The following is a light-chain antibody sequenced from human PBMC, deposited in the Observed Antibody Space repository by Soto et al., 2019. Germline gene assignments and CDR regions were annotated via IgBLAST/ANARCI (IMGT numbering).Light chain of an antibody. CDR1: QSISSW. CDR2: DAS. CDR3: QQYNSYPFT. J-gene: IGKJ3*01. V-gene: IGKV1-5*01. Sequence: DIQMTQSPSTLSASVGDRVTITCRASQSISSWLAWYQQKPGKAPKLLIYDASILESGSPSRFSGSGSGTEFTLTISSLQPDDFAPYYCQQYNSYPFTFGPGTKVDIK.